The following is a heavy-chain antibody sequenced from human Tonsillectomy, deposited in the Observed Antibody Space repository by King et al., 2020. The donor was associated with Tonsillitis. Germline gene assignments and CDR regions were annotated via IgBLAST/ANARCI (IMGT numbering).Heavy chain of an antibody. CDR1: GFTFDDYA. Sequence: VQLVESGGGLVQPGRSLRLSCAASGFTFDDYAMHWVRQAPGKGLEWVSNISWNSGSIGYADSVKGRCTISRDNAKNSLYLQMNSLRGEDTALYYCAKGRWSIYQLLYSNYYGMDVWGQGTTVTVSS. CDR2: ISWNSGSI. CDR3: AKGRWSIYQLLYSNYYGMDV. J-gene: IGHJ6*02. D-gene: IGHD2-2*02. V-gene: IGHV3-9*01.